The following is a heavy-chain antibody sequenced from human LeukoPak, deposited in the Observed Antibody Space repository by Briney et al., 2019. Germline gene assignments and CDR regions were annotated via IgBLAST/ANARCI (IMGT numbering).Heavy chain of an antibody. CDR1: GGSFSGYY. V-gene: IGHV4-34*01. CDR3: ARLVSSGYYSSTDY. J-gene: IGHJ4*02. CDR2: INHSGST. Sequence: SETLSLTCAVYGGSFSGYYWSWIRQPPGKGLEWIGEINHSGSTNYNPSLKSRVTISVDTSKNQFSLKLSSVTAADTAVYYCARLVSSGYYSSTDYWGQGTLVTVSS. D-gene: IGHD3-22*01.